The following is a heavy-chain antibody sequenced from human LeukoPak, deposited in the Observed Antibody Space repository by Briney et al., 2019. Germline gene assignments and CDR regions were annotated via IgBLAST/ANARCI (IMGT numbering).Heavy chain of an antibody. Sequence: PSETLPLTCTVSGGSISSYYWSWIRQPAGKGLEWIGQIYISGSTNYNPSLKSRVTMSVDTSKNQLSLKLSSVTAADTAVYYCARFSSAGNYFDSWGQGTLVTVSS. V-gene: IGHV4-4*07. CDR1: GGSISSYY. J-gene: IGHJ4*02. CDR3: ARFSSAGNYFDS. CDR2: IYISGST. D-gene: IGHD6-13*01.